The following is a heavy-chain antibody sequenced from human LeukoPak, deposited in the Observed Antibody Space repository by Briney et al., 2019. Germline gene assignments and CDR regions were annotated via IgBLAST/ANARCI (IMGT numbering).Heavy chain of an antibody. J-gene: IGHJ5*02. CDR3: ARDNPGFGEFDP. Sequence: PSETLSLTCTVSRGSINSGDYYWSWIRQPPGKGLEWIGYIYYSGGTYYNPSLKSRVTISVDTSKNQFSLKLRSVTAADTAVYCCARDNPGFGEFDPWGQGTLVTVSS. CDR1: RGSINSGDYY. V-gene: IGHV4-30-4*01. CDR2: IYYSGGT. D-gene: IGHD3-10*01.